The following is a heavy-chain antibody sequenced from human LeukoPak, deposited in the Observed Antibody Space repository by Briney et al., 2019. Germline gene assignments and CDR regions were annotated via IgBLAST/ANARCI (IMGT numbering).Heavy chain of an antibody. CDR1: GFTFSSYA. J-gene: IGHJ3*02. D-gene: IGHD2-2*03. Sequence: PGGSLRLSCAASGFTFSSYAMSWVRQAPGKGLEWVSAISSSGGTTYYADSVKGRFTISRDNSENTLYLQMSSLRAEDTAVYYCAKDGQTWMRAFDIWGQGTMVTVSS. CDR3: AKDGQTWMRAFDI. CDR2: ISSSGGTT. V-gene: IGHV3-23*01.